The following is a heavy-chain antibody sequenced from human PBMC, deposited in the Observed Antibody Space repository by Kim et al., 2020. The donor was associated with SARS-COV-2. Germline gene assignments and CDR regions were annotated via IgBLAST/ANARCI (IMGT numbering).Heavy chain of an antibody. V-gene: IGHV3-21*01. CDR1: GFTFSSYS. CDR2: ISSSSSYI. J-gene: IGHJ6*02. Sequence: GGSLRLSCAASGFTFSSYSMNWVRQAPGKGLEWVSSISSSSSYIYYADSVKGRFTISRDNAKNSLYLQMNSLRAEDTAVYYCARYMSRGPWSVLPYYYYGMDVWGQGTTVTVSS. CDR3: ARYMSRGPWSVLPYYYYGMDV. D-gene: IGHD2-2*01.